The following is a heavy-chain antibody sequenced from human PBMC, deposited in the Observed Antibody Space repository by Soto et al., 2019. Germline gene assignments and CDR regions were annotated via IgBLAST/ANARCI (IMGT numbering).Heavy chain of an antibody. J-gene: IGHJ4*02. Sequence: ASVKVSGKASGFTFPSSAVQWVRQARGQRLEWIGWIVVGSGNTNSAQKFQERVTFTRDMSTSTVYMELSSLKFEDTAVYYCAADDMTTFIWGQGTLVTVSS. CDR3: AADDMTTFI. CDR2: IVVGSGNT. D-gene: IGHD1-1*01. V-gene: IGHV1-58*01. CDR1: GFTFPSSA.